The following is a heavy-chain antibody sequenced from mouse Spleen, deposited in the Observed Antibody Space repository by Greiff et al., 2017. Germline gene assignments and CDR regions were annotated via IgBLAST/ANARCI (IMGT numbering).Heavy chain of an antibody. J-gene: IGHJ4*01. Sequence: VKLMESGPGLVAPSQSLSITCTVSGFSLTNYAVHWVRQSPGKGLEWLGVIWSDGSTDYNSALNSRLSISKDNSKSQVFLKMNSLQTDDTAMYYCARHDLLWPSMDYWGQGTSVTVSS. CDR3: ARHDLLWPSMDY. CDR2: IWSDGST. V-gene: IGHV2-6-1*01. CDR1: GFSLTNYA. D-gene: IGHD2-1*01.